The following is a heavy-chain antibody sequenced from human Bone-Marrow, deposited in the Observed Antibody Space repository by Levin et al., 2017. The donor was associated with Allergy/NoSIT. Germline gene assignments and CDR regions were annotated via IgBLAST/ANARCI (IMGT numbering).Heavy chain of an antibody. CDR3: AKSPTQTMISYYFDY. D-gene: IGHD3-22*01. CDR1: GFTFSSYG. J-gene: IGHJ4*02. V-gene: IGHV3-30*18. CDR2: ISYDGSNK. Sequence: GGSLRLSCAASGFTFSSYGMHWVRQAPGKGLEWVAVISYDGSNKYYADSVKGRFTISRDNSKNTLYLQMNSLRAEDTAVYYCAKSPTQTMISYYFDYWGQGTLVTVSS.